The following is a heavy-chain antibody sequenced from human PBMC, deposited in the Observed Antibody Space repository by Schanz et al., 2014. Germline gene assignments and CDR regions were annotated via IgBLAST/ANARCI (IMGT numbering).Heavy chain of an antibody. D-gene: IGHD1-26*01. J-gene: IGHJ4*02. V-gene: IGHV3-23*01. CDR1: GFTFGSYA. CDR3: TRDRAYHSFDY. Sequence: EVRLLESGGGLVQPGGSLRLSCVGSGFTFGSYAMNWVRQAPGKGLEWVSTIRTSASDTFYADSVKGRFTISRDNARNSLYLQMTSLRAEDTALYYCTRDRAYHSFDYWGQGTLVTVSS. CDR2: IRTSASDT.